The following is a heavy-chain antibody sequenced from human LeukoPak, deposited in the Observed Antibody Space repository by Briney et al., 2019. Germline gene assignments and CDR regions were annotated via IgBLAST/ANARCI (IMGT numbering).Heavy chain of an antibody. Sequence: SQTLSLTCAISGDSVSSNSAAWNWIRPSPSRGLEWLGRTYYRSKWYNDYAVSVKSRITINPDTSKNQFSLQLNSVTPEDTAVYYCARKYCSSTSCQPYYYMDGWGKGTTVTVSS. CDR2: TYYRSKWYN. J-gene: IGHJ6*03. V-gene: IGHV6-1*01. CDR1: GDSVSSNSAA. D-gene: IGHD2-2*01. CDR3: ARKYCSSTSCQPYYYMDG.